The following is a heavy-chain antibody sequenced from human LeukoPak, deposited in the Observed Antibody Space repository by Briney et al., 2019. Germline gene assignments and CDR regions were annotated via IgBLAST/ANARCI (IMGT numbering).Heavy chain of an antibody. J-gene: IGHJ3*02. CDR2: INPNSGGT. Sequence: ASVKVSCKASGYTFTDYYMHWVRQAPGQGLEWMGWINPNSGGTNYAQKFQGRVTMTRDTSISTAYMELSRLRSDDTAVYYCARETSSWLHDAFDIWGQGTMVTVSS. CDR3: ARETSSWLHDAFDI. V-gene: IGHV1-2*02. D-gene: IGHD6-13*01. CDR1: GYTFTDYY.